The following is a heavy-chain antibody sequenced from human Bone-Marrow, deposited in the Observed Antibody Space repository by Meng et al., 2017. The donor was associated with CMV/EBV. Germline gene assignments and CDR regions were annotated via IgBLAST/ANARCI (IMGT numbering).Heavy chain of an antibody. V-gene: IGHV1-3*01. J-gene: IGHJ4*02. D-gene: IGHD1-26*01. Sequence: KASGYSFISSTMHWVRQAPGQRLEWMGWIDAGNGNTRYSQKFQDRVTITRDTSASTGYMELSSPRSEDTAVYYCASQTIVGTPGVYWGQGTLVTVSS. CDR2: IDAGNGNT. CDR1: GYSFISST. CDR3: ASQTIVGTPGVY.